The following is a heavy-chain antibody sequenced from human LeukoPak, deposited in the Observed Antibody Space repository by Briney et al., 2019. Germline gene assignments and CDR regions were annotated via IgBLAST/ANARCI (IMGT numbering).Heavy chain of an antibody. CDR2: IYYTGNT. Sequence: SETLSLTCTVSGGSISTNYWNWIRQPPGKELEWIGYIYYTGNTYYNPSLKSRVTISVDMSKNQFSLKLSSVTAADTAVYYCARGYYYTMDVWGQGTTVTVSS. CDR1: GGSISTNY. V-gene: IGHV4-59*01. CDR3: ARGYYYTMDV. J-gene: IGHJ6*02.